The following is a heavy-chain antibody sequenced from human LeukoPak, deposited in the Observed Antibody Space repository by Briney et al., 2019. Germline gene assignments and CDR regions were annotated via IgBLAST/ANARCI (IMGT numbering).Heavy chain of an antibody. CDR3: ARVGWNYYGSGSYYNQFPHFDY. CDR2: INPSGST. Sequence: SETLSLTCAVYGGSFSGYYWSWIRQPPGKGLEWIGEINPSGSTNYNPSLKSRVTISVDTSKNQFSLKLSSVTAADTAVYYCARVGWNYYGSGSYYNQFPHFDYWGQGTLVTVSS. CDR1: GGSFSGYY. D-gene: IGHD3-10*01. J-gene: IGHJ4*02. V-gene: IGHV4-34*01.